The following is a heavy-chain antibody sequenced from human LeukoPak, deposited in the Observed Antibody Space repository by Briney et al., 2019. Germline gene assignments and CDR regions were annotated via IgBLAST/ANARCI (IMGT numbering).Heavy chain of an antibody. CDR3: YYDSSGYSYSSDY. V-gene: IGHV1-18*01. CDR1: GYTFTSYG. CDR2: ISAYNGNT. Sequence: GASVKVSCKASGYTFTSYGISWVRQAPEQGLEWMGWISAYNGNTNYAQKLQGRVTMTTDTSTSTAYMELRSLRSDDTAVYYCYYDSSGYSYSSDYWGQGTLVTVSS. J-gene: IGHJ4*02. D-gene: IGHD3-22*01.